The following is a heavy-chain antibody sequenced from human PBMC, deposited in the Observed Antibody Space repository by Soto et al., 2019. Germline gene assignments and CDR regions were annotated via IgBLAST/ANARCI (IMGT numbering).Heavy chain of an antibody. CDR1: GGSISSYY. J-gene: IGHJ4*02. D-gene: IGHD3-16*01. CDR2: IYYSGST. V-gene: IGHV4-59*01. Sequence: PSETLSLTCTVSGGSISSYYWSWIRQPPGKGLEWIWYIYYSGSTNYNPSLKSRVTISVDTSKNQFSLKLSSVTAADTAVYYCERVGGRHVPLDYWGQGTLVTVSS. CDR3: ERVGGRHVPLDY.